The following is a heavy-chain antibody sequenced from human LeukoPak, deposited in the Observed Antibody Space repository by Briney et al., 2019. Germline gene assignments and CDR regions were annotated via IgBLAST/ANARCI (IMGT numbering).Heavy chain of an antibody. CDR2: TYYRSKWYN. CDR1: GDSFSSNSAA. Sequence: SQTLSLTCAISGDSFSSNSAAWNWIRQSPSRGLEWLGRTYYRSKWYNDYAVSVKSRITINPDTSKNQLSLQLNSVTPEDTAVYYCARGANVRVQLERPSPYYYYYGMDVWGQGTTVTVSS. V-gene: IGHV6-1*01. CDR3: ARGANVRVQLERPSPYYYYYGMDV. J-gene: IGHJ6*02. D-gene: IGHD1-1*01.